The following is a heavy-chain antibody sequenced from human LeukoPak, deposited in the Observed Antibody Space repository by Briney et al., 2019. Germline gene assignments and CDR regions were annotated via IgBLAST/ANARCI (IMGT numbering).Heavy chain of an antibody. CDR3: SKRVPGSYKFHFLGIDG. D-gene: IGHD2-2*01. CDR1: GGSFSGYY. V-gene: IGHV4-34*01. J-gene: IGHJ6*02. CDR2: INHSGST. Sequence: SETLSLTCAVYGGSFSGYYWSWIRQPPGKGLEWIGEINHSGSTNYNPSLKSRVTISVDTSKNQFSLKLSSVTAADTAVYYCSKRVPGSYKFHFLGIDGRGQGTKVT.